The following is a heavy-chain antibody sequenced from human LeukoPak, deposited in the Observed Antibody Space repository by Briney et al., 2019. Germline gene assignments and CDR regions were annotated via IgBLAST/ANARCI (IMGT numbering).Heavy chain of an antibody. Sequence: GGSLRLSCAASGFTISTNYMSWVRHAPGKGLEWVSVMYTGGSTYYADSVKGRFTISRDNSKNTLYLQMNSLMAEDTALYYCARAPFYYDSSGYPYFDGWGQGTLVTVSS. J-gene: IGHJ4*02. CDR1: GFTISTNY. V-gene: IGHV3-53*01. CDR2: MYTGGST. D-gene: IGHD3-22*01. CDR3: ARAPFYYDSSGYPYFDG.